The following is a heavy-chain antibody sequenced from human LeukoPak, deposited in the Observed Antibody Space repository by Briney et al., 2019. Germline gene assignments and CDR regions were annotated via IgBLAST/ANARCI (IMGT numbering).Heavy chain of an antibody. V-gene: IGHV1-8*01. J-gene: IGHJ4*02. Sequence: GASVKVSCKGSGYTFTSYDINWVRQATGQGLEWMGWMNPNSGNTGYAQKFQGRVTMTRNTSISTAYMELSSLRSEDTAVYYCASSSGWPLFDYWGQGTLVTVSS. CDR2: MNPNSGNT. CDR1: GYTFTSYD. D-gene: IGHD6-19*01. CDR3: ASSSGWPLFDY.